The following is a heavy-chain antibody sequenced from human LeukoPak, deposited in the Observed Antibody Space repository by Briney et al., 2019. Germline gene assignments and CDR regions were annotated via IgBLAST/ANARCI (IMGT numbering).Heavy chain of an antibody. CDR1: GITFSNYV. D-gene: IGHD5-18*01. CDR2: ISGSAHKI. V-gene: IGHV3-23*01. J-gene: IGHJ4*02. Sequence: TGGSLRLSCVASGITFSNYVVSRVRQAPEKGLDWVSVISGSAHKIRYTDSVKGRFTISRDNSENIVYLQMNNRRVEDTAVYYCAGRPTGYSSGYIHWGQGTLVTVSS. CDR3: AGRPTGYSSGYIH.